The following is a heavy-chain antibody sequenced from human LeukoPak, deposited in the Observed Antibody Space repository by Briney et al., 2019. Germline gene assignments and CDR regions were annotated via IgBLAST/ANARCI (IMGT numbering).Heavy chain of an antibody. CDR3: AKDRGNYYDSSGIDY. D-gene: IGHD3-22*01. V-gene: IGHV3-23*01. Sequence: PGGSLRLSCAASGFTFSSYAMSWVRQAPGKGLEWVLAISGSSGSTYYADSVKGRFTISRDNSKNTLYLQMNSLRAEDTAVYYCAKDRGNYYDSSGIDYWGQGTLVTVSS. CDR1: GFTFSSYA. J-gene: IGHJ4*02. CDR2: ISGSSGST.